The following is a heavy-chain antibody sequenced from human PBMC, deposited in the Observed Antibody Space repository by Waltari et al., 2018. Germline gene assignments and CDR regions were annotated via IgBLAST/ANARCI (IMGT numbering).Heavy chain of an antibody. V-gene: IGHV1-8*03. CDR2: MNPNSGNT. CDR3: ARQLLSPSDNWFDP. J-gene: IGHJ5*02. D-gene: IGHD2-21*01. Sequence: QVQLVQSGAEVKKPGASVTVSCKASGYTFTSYDINWVRQATGQGLEWMGWMNPNSGNTGYAQKFQGRVTITRNTSISTAYMELSSLRSEDTAVYYCARQLLSPSDNWFDPWGQGTLVTVSS. CDR1: GYTFTSYD.